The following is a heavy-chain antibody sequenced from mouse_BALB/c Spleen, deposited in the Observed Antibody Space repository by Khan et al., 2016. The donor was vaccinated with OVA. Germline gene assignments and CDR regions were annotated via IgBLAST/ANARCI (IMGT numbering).Heavy chain of an antibody. CDR3: ARGNDYGYYFDY. CDR2: ISYSGVT. V-gene: IGHV3-2*02. J-gene: IGHJ2*01. D-gene: IGHD1-1*01. CDR1: GYSITSGYA. Sequence: EVQLQESGPGLVKPSQSLSLTCTVTGYSITSGYAWNWIRQFPGNKLEWMGHISYSGVTSYTPSLKSRISITRDTSKTQFFLQLNSVTTEDTATYYCARGNDYGYYFDYWGQGTTLTVSS.